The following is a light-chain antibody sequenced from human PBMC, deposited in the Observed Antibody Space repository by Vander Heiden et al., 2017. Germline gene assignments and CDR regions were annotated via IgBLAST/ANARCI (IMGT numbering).Light chain of an antibody. Sequence: DIQMTQSPSSLSASVGDRVTITCQASQDISNYLNWYQQKPGKAPKLLFYDASNLETGVQSRFSGSGSGKDFTFTISSLQPEDIATYYCQQYDNLPYTFGQGTKLEIK. V-gene: IGKV1-33*01. CDR3: QQYDNLPYT. J-gene: IGKJ2*01. CDR2: DAS. CDR1: QDISNY.